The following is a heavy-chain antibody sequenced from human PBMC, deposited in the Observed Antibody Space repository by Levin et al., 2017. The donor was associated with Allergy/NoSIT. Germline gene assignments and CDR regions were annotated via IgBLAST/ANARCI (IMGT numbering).Heavy chain of an antibody. J-gene: IGHJ4*02. D-gene: IGHD2-2*01. CDR2: IWYDGNTK. Sequence: LSLTCAASGFTFSSYGMHWVRQAPGKGLEWVAVIWYDGNTKYYADSVRGRFTISRDNSKSTLYLEMNSLRVEDTAVYYCARDVEWFCSSTTCYPGAYWGQGSLVTVSS. V-gene: IGHV3-33*01. CDR1: GFTFSSYG. CDR3: ARDVEWFCSSTTCYPGAY.